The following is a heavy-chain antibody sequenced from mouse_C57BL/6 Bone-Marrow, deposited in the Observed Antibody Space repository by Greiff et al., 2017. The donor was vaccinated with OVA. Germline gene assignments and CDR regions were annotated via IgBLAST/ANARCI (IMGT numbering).Heavy chain of an antibody. CDR1: GYTFTSYW. CDR3: AGQLRLHYYAMDY. J-gene: IGHJ4*01. V-gene: IGHV1-55*01. Sequence: QVQLQQPGAELVKPGASVKMSCKASGYTFTSYWITWVKQRPGQGLEWIGDIYPGSGSTNYNEKFKSKATLTVATSSSTAYMQLRSLTSEDSAVYYCAGQLRLHYYAMDYWGQGTAVTVSA. CDR2: IYPGSGST. D-gene: IGHD3-2*02.